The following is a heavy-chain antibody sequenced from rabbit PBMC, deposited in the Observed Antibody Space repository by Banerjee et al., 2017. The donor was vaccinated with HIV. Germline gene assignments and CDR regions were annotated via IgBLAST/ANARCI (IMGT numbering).Heavy chain of an antibody. CDR3: ARDLAGVIGWNFGW. CDR1: GVSFSGSSY. J-gene: IGHJ4*01. Sequence: QSLVESGGGLVKPGASLTLTCIASGVSFSGSSYMCWVRQAPGKGLEWIACIESDNSGFTYFASWAKGRFTISKTSSTTVTLQMTSLTAADTATYFCARDLAGVIGWNFGWWGPGTLVTVS. V-gene: IGHV1S40*01. D-gene: IGHD4-1*01. CDR2: IESDNSGFT.